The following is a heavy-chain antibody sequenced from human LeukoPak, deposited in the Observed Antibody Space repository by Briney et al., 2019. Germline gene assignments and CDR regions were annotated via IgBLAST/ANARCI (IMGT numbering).Heavy chain of an antibody. Sequence: GGSLRLSCTTSGFTFGDYAMTWVRQAPGKGLGWVSFIRSKAHGGTIEYAASVKGRFTISRDDSKSIAYLQMNSLKTEDTAVYYCTRDVADCSSSSSCYPPYYYYYMDVWGKGTTVTVSS. J-gene: IGHJ6*03. V-gene: IGHV3-49*04. CDR2: IRSKAHGGTI. CDR1: GFTFGDYA. D-gene: IGHD2-2*01. CDR3: TRDVADCSSSSSCYPPYYYYYMDV.